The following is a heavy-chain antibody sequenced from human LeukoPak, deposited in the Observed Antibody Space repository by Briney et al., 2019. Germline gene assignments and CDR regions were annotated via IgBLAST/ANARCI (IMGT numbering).Heavy chain of an antibody. CDR1: GFSLSTSGVG. D-gene: IGHD3-22*01. CDR3: AHRRDGYYDSSGYFDY. V-gene: IGHV2-5*02. CDR2: IYWDDDK. J-gene: IGHJ4*02. Sequence: SGPTLVKPTQTLTLTCTFSGFSLSTSGVGVGWIRQPPGKALEWLALIYWDDDKRYSPSLKSRLTITKDTSKNQVVLTMTNMDPVDTATYYCAHRRDGYYDSSGYFDYWGQGTLVTVSS.